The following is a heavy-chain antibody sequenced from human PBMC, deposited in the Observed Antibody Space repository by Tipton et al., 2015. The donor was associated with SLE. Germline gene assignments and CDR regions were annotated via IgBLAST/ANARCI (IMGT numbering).Heavy chain of an antibody. CDR3: ATRGDGYNWGGFDY. V-gene: IGHV3-30*02. CDR1: GFSLSGYG. J-gene: IGHJ4*02. CDR2: IRPVGSHE. D-gene: IGHD5-24*01. Sequence: QLVQSGGGVVQPGGSLRLSCAASGFSLSGYGMHWVRQAPGKGLEWLTFIRPVGSHESYGDSVKGRFTISRDTSKNTLYLKKNSLRPDDTAVYYCATRGDGYNWGGFDYWGQGTLVTVSS.